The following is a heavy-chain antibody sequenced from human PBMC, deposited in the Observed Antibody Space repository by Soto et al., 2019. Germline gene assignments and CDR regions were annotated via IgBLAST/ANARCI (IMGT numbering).Heavy chain of an antibody. CDR3: ANEIRPNDY. D-gene: IGHD4-17*01. J-gene: IGHJ4*02. CDR2: ISISGGNT. CDR1: GLPFSSHS. V-gene: IGHV3-23*01. Sequence: EVHLLESGGGLVQPGGSLRLSCAASGLPFSSHSMSWVRQAPGKGLEWVSSISISGGNTYYADSVRGRFTISRDTSKNTLHLPINNLTAEDTAIYYCANEIRPNDYWGQGTLVTVSS.